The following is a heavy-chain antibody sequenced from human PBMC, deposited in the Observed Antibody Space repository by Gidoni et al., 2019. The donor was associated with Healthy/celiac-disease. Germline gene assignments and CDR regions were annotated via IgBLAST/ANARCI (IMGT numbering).Heavy chain of an antibody. Sequence: QVQLVQSGAEVKKPGSSVQVSCKASGGTFSSYAISWVRQAPGQGLEWMGGIIPIFGIANYAQKFQGRVTITADKSTSTAYMELSSLRSEDTAVYYCARNPPEYYYDSSGSPGGWGQGTLVTVSS. CDR2: IIPIFGIA. CDR3: ARNPPEYYYDSSGSPGG. V-gene: IGHV1-69*17. CDR1: GGTFSSYA. D-gene: IGHD3-22*01. J-gene: IGHJ4*02.